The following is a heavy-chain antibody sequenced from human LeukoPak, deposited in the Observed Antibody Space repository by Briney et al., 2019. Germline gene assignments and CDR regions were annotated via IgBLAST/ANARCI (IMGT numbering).Heavy chain of an antibody. V-gene: IGHV4-39*01. D-gene: IGHD2/OR15-2a*01. Sequence: SETLSLTCTVSGGSISSSSYYWGWIRQPPGKGLEWIGSIYYSGSTYYNPSLKSRVTISVDTSKNQFSLKLSSVTAADTAVYYCARLPRSGGSKPTYYYYYYYMDVWGKGTTVTVSS. CDR1: GGSISSSSYY. CDR2: IYYSGST. J-gene: IGHJ6*03. CDR3: ARLPRSGGSKPTYYYYYYYMDV.